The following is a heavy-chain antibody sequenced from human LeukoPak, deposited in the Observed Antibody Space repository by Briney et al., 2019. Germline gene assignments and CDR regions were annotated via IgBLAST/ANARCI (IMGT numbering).Heavy chain of an antibody. CDR1: GFTFSSYA. V-gene: IGHV3-23*01. CDR3: AGSGEWEPLLDV. J-gene: IGHJ6*02. Sequence: GGSLRLSCAASGFTFSSYAMSWVRQAPGKGLEWVSAISGSGGSTYYADSVKGRFTISRDNSKNTLYLQMNSLRAGDTAVYYCAGSGEWEPLLDVWGQGTTVTVSS. CDR2: ISGSGGST. D-gene: IGHD3-10*01.